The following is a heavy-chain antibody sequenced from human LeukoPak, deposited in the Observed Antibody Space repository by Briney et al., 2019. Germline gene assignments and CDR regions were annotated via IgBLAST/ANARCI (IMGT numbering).Heavy chain of an antibody. D-gene: IGHD4-17*01. CDR2: IYHRGST. J-gene: IGHJ4*02. V-gene: IGHV4-4*02. CDR3: ARASHDYGDYSHFDY. Sequence: SETLSLTCAVSGGSISSSNWWSWVRPPPGKGLEWIGEIYHRGSTNYNPSLKSRVTISLDKSKNQFSLKLYSVTAADTAVYYCARASHDYGDYSHFDYWGQGTLVTVSS. CDR1: GGSISSSNW.